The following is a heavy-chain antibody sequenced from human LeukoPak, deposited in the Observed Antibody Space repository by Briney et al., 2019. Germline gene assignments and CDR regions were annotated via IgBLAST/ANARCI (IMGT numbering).Heavy chain of an antibody. CDR3: AKGGPPRWYFDL. CDR1: GFTVSSYS. CDR2: ISSSSSTI. J-gene: IGHJ2*01. V-gene: IGHV3-48*01. Sequence: GGSLRLSCAASGFTVSSYSMNWVRQAPGKGLEWVSYISSSSSTIYYADSVKGRFTISRDNAKNSLYLQMNSLRAEDTAVYYCAKGGPPRWYFDLWGRGTLVTVSS.